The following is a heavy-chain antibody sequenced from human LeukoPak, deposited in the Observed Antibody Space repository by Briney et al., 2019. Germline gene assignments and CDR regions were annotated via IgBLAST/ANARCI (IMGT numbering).Heavy chain of an antibody. D-gene: IGHD3-16*01. CDR3: AIVAPGGSHALDY. CDR2: INHSGST. V-gene: IGHV4-34*01. Sequence: SETLSLTCAVYGGSFSGYYWSWIRQPPGKGLEWIGEINHSGSTNYNPSLKSRVTISVDTSKNQFSLKLSSVTAADTAVYYCAIVAPGGSHALDYWGQGILVTVSS. CDR1: GGSFSGYY. J-gene: IGHJ4*02.